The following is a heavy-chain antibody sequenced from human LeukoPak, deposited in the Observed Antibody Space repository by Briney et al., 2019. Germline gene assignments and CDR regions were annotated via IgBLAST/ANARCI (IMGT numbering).Heavy chain of an antibody. Sequence: SETLSLTCTVSGGSISSYYWSWIRQPAGKGLEWIGRIYTSGSTNYNPSLKSRVTISVDTSKNQFSLKLSSVTAADTAVYYCARHVRYSSSWFLDYWGQGTLVTVSS. J-gene: IGHJ4*02. V-gene: IGHV4-4*07. CDR3: ARHVRYSSSWFLDY. D-gene: IGHD6-13*01. CDR1: GGSISSYY. CDR2: IYTSGST.